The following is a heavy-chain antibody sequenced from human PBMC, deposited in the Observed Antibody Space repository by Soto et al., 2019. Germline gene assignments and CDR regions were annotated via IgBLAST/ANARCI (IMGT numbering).Heavy chain of an antibody. D-gene: IGHD3-10*01. V-gene: IGHV3-23*01. Sequence: GGSLRLSCAASEFTFSTYAMNWVRQAPGKGLEWVSTISGSGGGTFYADSVKGRFTISRDNSKNTLFLQINSLRAEDTAIYYCAKEKGGSYYYFDNWGLGALVTISS. J-gene: IGHJ4*02. CDR3: AKEKGGSYYYFDN. CDR2: ISGSGGGT. CDR1: EFTFSTYA.